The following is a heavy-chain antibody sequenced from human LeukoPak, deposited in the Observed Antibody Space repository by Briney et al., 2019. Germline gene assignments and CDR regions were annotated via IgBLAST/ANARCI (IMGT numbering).Heavy chain of an antibody. V-gene: IGHV1-69*13. Sequence: GASVKVSCKASGGTFSSYAISWVRQAPGQGLEWMGGIVPIFGTANYAQKFQGRVTITADESTSTAYMELSSLRSEDTAVYYSAREDTAMVKGYDYWGQGTLVTVSS. CDR3: AREDTAMVKGYDY. J-gene: IGHJ4*02. D-gene: IGHD5-18*01. CDR2: IVPIFGTA. CDR1: GGTFSSYA.